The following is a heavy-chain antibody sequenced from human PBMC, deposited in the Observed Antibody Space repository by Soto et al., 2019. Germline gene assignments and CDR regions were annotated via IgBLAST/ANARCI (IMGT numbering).Heavy chain of an antibody. CDR3: VRRHVSATGIDWFEP. D-gene: IGHD6-13*01. V-gene: IGHV1-3*01. CDR1: GYTFTSYG. CDR2: INAANGDT. Sequence: ASVKVSCKASGYTFTSYGSHWVRQAPGQRLEWMGWINAANGDTKYSPKFQGRVTITRDTSASTAYMELSSLRSEDTAVYYCVRRHVSATGIDWFEPWGQGTLVTVSS. J-gene: IGHJ5*02.